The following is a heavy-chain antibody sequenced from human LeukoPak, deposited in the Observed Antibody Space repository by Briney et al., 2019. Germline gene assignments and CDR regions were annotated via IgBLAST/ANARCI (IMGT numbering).Heavy chain of an antibody. J-gene: IGHJ4*02. Sequence: GASVKVSCKASGYTFTSYYMHWVRQAPGQGLEWMGIINPSGGSTSYAQKFQGRVTMTRDMSTSTVYMELSSLRSEDTAVYYCATDLTGVGATRSVDYWGQGTLVTVSS. V-gene: IGHV1-46*01. CDR1: GYTFTSYY. D-gene: IGHD1-26*01. CDR3: ATDLTGVGATRSVDY. CDR2: INPSGGST.